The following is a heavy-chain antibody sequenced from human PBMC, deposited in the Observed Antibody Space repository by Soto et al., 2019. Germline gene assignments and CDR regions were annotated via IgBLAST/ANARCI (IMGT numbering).Heavy chain of an antibody. CDR2: ISGSGDTT. J-gene: IGHJ6*02. CDR1: GFTFNNYV. V-gene: IGHV3-23*01. D-gene: IGHD2-2*01. CDR3: ARDSEPGVPAALDYGMDV. Sequence: PGGSLRLSCAASGFTFNNYVMTWVRQAPGKGLEWVSTISGSGDTTYYADSVKGRFTISRDNAKNSLYLQMNSLRAEDTAVYYCARDSEPGVPAALDYGMDVWGQGTTVTVSS.